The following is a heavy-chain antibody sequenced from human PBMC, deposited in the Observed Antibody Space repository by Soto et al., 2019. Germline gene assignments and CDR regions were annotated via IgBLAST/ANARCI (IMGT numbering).Heavy chain of an antibody. CDR1: SGSISSNW. D-gene: IGHD5-18*01. Sequence: QVQLQESGPRLVKPSGTLSLTCAVSSGSISSNWWSWVRQPPGKRLEYIGEIYHSGITNYNPSLNGRVTMSVDKSKNHFSLDFSFVTAADTAVYYCSSQTYSYAWHHWGQGIQVTVSS. V-gene: IGHV4-4*02. CDR2: IYHSGIT. J-gene: IGHJ5*02. CDR3: SSQTYSYAWHH.